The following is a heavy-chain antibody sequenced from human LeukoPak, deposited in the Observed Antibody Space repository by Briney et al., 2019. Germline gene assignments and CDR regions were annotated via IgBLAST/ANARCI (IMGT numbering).Heavy chain of an antibody. CDR3: ARHLGYQLPGRHYYYYYMDV. V-gene: IGHV4-38-2*02. J-gene: IGHJ6*03. CDR2: IYHSGST. CDR1: GYSISSGYY. Sequence: SETLSLTCTVSGYSISSGYYWGWIRQPPGKGLEWIGSIYHSGSTYYNPSLKSRVTISVDTSKNQFSLKLSSVTAADTAVYYCARHLGYQLPGRHYYYYYMDVWGKGTTVTISS. D-gene: IGHD2-2*01.